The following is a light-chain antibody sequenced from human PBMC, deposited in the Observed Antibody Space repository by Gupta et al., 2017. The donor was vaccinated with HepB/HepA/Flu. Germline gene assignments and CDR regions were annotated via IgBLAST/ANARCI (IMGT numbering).Light chain of an antibody. Sequence: DIQMTQSPSSLSASVGDRVTITCRASQSIGTSLNWYHHKPGKAPKLLIYGASTLQSGVPSRFSGSGSGTDVTLTISSLQPEDFATFHCQQSYTMPWTFGQGTKVEFK. CDR2: GAS. J-gene: IGKJ1*01. CDR3: QQSYTMPWT. V-gene: IGKV1-39*01. CDR1: QSIGTS.